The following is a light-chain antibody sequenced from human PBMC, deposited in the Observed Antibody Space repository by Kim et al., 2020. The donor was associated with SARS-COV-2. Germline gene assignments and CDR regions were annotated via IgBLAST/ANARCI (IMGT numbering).Light chain of an antibody. CDR2: YDS. J-gene: IGLJ2*01. CDR3: QVWDSSSDHRVV. V-gene: IGLV3-21*04. Sequence: SYELTQPPSVSVAPGRTALITCGGNSIGSKSVHWYQQMPGQAPVLVISYDSDRPSGIPERFSGSNSGNTATLTISRVEAGDEADYYCQVWDSSSDHRVVFGGGTQLTVL. CDR1: SIGSKS.